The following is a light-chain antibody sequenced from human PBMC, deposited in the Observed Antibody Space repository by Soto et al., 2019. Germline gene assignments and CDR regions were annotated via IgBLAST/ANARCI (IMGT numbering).Light chain of an antibody. V-gene: IGKV1-27*01. CDR2: AAS. Sequence: DIQMTQSPSSLSASVGDRATITCRASQGISNYLAWYQQKPGKVPKLLIYAASTLQSGVPSRFSGSGSGKHFTLTISSLQPEDVATYYCQKYNSAPRTFGQGTKVEIK. CDR3: QKYNSAPRT. CDR1: QGISNY. J-gene: IGKJ1*01.